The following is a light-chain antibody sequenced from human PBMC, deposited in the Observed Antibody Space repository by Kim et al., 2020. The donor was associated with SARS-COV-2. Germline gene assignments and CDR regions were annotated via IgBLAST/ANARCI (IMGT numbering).Light chain of an antibody. V-gene: IGLV3-21*04. Sequence: APGKTARITCGGNNFGSKSVPWYQQKPGRAPVLVIYYDTYRPSGIPERFSGSNSGNTATLTISRVEAGDEADYYCQVWDTSSDHVVFGGGTQLTVL. CDR1: NFGSKS. CDR2: YDT. J-gene: IGLJ2*01. CDR3: QVWDTSSDHVV.